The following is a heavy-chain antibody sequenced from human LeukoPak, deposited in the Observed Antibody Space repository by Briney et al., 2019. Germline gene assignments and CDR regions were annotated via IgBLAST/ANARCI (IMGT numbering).Heavy chain of an antibody. CDR2: INWNGGST. D-gene: IGHD3-10*01. CDR3: ARVLRTGSGSYYNDY. CDR1: GFTFDDYG. V-gene: IGHV3-20*01. J-gene: IGHJ4*02. Sequence: PGGSLRLSCAASGFTFDDYGMSWVRQAPGKGLEWVSGINWNGGSTGYADSVKGRFAISRDNAKNSLYLQMNSLRAEDTALYHCARVLRTGSGSYYNDYWGQGTLVTVSS.